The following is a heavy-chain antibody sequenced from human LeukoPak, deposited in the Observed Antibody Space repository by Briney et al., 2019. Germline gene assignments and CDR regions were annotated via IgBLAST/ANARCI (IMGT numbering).Heavy chain of an antibody. V-gene: IGHV3-33*03. CDR1: EISFRNFA. D-gene: IGHD2-21*02. CDR3: AKEAHYCGSDCFSSALDS. J-gene: IGHJ4*02. Sequence: GGSLRLSCAASEISFRNFAMHWVRQAPGKGLEWVAIISYDGSKESYVESVKGRFTISRDNSKNTLYLQMHSLRDEDTAVYYCAKEAHYCGSDCFSSALDSWGQGTLVTVSS. CDR2: ISYDGSKE.